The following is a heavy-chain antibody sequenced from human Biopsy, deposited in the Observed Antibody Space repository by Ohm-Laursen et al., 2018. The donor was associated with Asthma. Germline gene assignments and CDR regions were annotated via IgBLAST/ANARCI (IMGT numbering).Heavy chain of an antibody. V-gene: IGHV3-30*03. J-gene: IGHJ4*02. CDR3: ASQSSGPDFWSGYYYFDC. CDR2: ISYDGSNK. Sequence: SLRLSCAASGFTFSRYGMHWVRQAPGKGLEWVAVISYDGSNKYYADSVKGRFTISRDNSKNTLYLQMNSLRAEDTAVYYCASQSSGPDFWSGYYYFDCWGQGTLVTVSS. D-gene: IGHD3-3*01. CDR1: GFTFSRYG.